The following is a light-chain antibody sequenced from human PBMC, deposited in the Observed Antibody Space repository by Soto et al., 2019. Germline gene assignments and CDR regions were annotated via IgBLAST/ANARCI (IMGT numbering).Light chain of an antibody. CDR2: DVS. V-gene: IGLV2-14*01. J-gene: IGLJ1*01. CDR1: SSVVGVYYY. CDR3: SSYTSSSTYV. Sequence: SVLTQPAPLAWSPGHSSALSRTWNSSVVGVYYYVSWYQQHPGKAPKLMIYDVSSRPSGVSDRFSGSKSGNTASLTISGLQAKDEADYYCSSYTSSSTYVFGPGTKVTVL.